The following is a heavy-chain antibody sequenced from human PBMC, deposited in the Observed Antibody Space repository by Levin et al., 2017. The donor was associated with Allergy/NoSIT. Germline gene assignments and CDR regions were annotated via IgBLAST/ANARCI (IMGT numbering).Heavy chain of an antibody. V-gene: IGHV4-39*01. Sequence: SQTLSLPCTVSGGSIRSNNYYWVWIRQPPGKGLEWIGTIFYSGTTFYNPSLQSRVTISVDTSENQFSLRVASVTAADTAFYYCARHRAAEGFTNSYSGSDSWGPGTLVTVSS. CDR1: GGSIRSNNYY. CDR3: ARHRAAEGFTNSYSGSDS. J-gene: IGHJ4*02. CDR2: IFYSGTT. D-gene: IGHD3-10*01.